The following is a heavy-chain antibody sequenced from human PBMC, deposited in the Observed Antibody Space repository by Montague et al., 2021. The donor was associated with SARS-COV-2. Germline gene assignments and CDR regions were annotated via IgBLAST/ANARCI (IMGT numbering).Heavy chain of an antibody. J-gene: IGHJ6*02. CDR1: GFTFSSYA. CDR3: ARARGGSYYYGMDV. Sequence: SLRLSCAASGFTFSSYAMHWVRQAPGKGLEWVAVISYDGSNKYYADSVKGRFTSSRDNSKNTLYLQMNSLRAEDTAVYYCARARGGSYYYGMDVWGQGTTVTVSS. CDR2: ISYDGSNK. V-gene: IGHV3-30*04. D-gene: IGHD1-26*01.